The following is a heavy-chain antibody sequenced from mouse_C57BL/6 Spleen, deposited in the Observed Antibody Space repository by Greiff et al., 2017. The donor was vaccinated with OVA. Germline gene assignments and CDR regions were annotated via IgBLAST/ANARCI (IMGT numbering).Heavy chain of an antibody. J-gene: IGHJ2*01. CDR2: ISSGGDYI. V-gene: IGHV5-9-1*02. Sequence: EVKLMESGEGLVKPGGSLKLSCAASGFTFSSYAMSWVRQTPEKRLEWVAYISSGGDYIYYADTVKGRFTISRDNARNTLYLQMSSLKSEDTAMYYCTRDGVSGNYFDYWGQGTTLTVSS. D-gene: IGHD2-3*01. CDR1: GFTFSSYA. CDR3: TRDGVSGNYFDY.